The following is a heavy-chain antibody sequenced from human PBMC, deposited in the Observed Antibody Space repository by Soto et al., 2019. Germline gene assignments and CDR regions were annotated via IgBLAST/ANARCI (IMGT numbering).Heavy chain of an antibody. D-gene: IGHD6-13*01. CDR1: GYTITCCA. J-gene: IGHJ4*02. CDR2: INAGDGDT. Sequence: QVQLVQSGAEVKKPGASVRVSCKASGYTITCCAMHWVRQAPGQRPEWMGWINAGDGDTKYSQNFQGRLTIIRDTSASTANMEVSSLRSEDTAVYYCARDGEEKAAAATVYWGQGTLFTVSS. V-gene: IGHV1-3*01. CDR3: ARDGEEKAAAATVY.